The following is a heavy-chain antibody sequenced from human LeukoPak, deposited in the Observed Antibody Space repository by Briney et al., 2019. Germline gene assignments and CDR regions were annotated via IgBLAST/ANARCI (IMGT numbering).Heavy chain of an antibody. CDR2: IYSGGGT. J-gene: IGHJ3*02. CDR3: ARVRYYDFWSGYRDAFDI. CDR1: GFTVSSNY. D-gene: IGHD3-3*01. Sequence: GGSLRLSCAASGFTVSSNYMSWVRQAPGKGLEWVSVIYSGGGTYYADSVKGRFTISRDNAKNMLYLQVNSLRAEDTAVYYCARVRYYDFWSGYRDAFDIWGQGTMVTVSS. V-gene: IGHV3-53*01.